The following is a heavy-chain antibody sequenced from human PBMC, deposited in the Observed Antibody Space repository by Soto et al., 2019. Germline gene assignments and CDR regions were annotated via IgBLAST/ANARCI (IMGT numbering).Heavy chain of an antibody. CDR2: IYPGDSDT. V-gene: IGHV5-51*01. CDR1: GYSFTSYW. CDR3: ARVDYYDSRTFDY. J-gene: IGHJ4*02. Sequence: GEPLKISCKGSGYSFTSYWVGWVRQMPGKGLEWMGIIYPGDSDTRYSPSFQGQVTISADKSISTAYLQWSSLKASDTAMYYCARVDYYDSRTFDYWGQGTLVTVSS. D-gene: IGHD3-22*01.